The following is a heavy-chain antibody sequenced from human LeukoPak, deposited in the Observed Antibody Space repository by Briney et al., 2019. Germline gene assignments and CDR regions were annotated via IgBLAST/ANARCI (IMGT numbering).Heavy chain of an antibody. CDR1: GFTFIKYG. CDR3: ARVSPAIVVVTGTGAPDY. V-gene: IGHV3-33*01. J-gene: IGHJ4*02. CDR2: IWFDGSQK. D-gene: IGHD2-21*02. Sequence: GGSLRLSCAASGFTFIKYGMHWVRQAPGKGLEWVAVIWFDGSQKYYADSVKGRFTISRDNSKNTVYLQINSLRAEDTAVYYCARVSPAIVVVTGTGAPDYWGQGTLVTVSS.